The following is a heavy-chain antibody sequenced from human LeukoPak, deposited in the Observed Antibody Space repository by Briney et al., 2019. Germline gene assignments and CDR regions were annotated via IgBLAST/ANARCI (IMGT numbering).Heavy chain of an antibody. D-gene: IGHD1-26*01. V-gene: IGHV4-34*01. CDR2: INHSGST. CDR3: AKGYGWEASYYYYYMDV. Sequence: PSETLSLTCAVYGGSFSGYYWSWIRQPPGKGLEWIGEINHSGSTNYNLSLKSRVTISVDTSKNQFSLKLSSVTAADTAVYYCAKGYGWEASYYYYYMDVWGKGTTVTISS. CDR1: GGSFSGYY. J-gene: IGHJ6*03.